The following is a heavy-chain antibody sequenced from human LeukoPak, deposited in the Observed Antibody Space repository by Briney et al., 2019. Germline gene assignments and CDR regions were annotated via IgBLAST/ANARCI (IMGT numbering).Heavy chain of an antibody. D-gene: IGHD2-2*01. J-gene: IGHJ4*02. CDR1: GFNFGVYN. CDR3: ARVRGGYCSSTSCSHGMDY. V-gene: IGHV3-21*06. CDR2: ISIDAHYI. Sequence: PGGSLRLSCAASGFNFGVYNMNWVRQTPGKGLELVSSISIDAHYIYYADSVKGRFTISRDNANNSVFLQMNSLRAEDTAVYYCARVRGGYCSSTSCSHGMDYWGQGTLVTVSS.